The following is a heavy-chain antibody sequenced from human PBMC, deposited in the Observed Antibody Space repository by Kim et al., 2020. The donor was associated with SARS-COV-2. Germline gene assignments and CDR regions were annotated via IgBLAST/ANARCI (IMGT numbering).Heavy chain of an antibody. CDR2: ISAYNGNT. CDR1: GYTFTSYG. CDR3: ARDMWQRRPEGGWFDP. Sequence: ASVKVSCKASGYTFTSYGISWVRQAPGQGLEWMGWISAYNGNTNYAQKLQGRVTMTTDTSTSTAYMELRSLRSDDTAVYYCARDMWQRRPEGGWFDPWGQGTLVTVSS. D-gene: IGHD2-21*01. V-gene: IGHV1-18*04. J-gene: IGHJ5*02.